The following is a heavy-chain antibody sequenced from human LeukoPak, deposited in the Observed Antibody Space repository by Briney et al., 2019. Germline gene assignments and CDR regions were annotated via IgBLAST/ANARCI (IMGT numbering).Heavy chain of an antibody. Sequence: GASVKVSCKASGYTFISYGISWVRQAPGQGLEWMGWISAYNGNTNYAQKFQGRVTMTTDTSTSTAYMELRSLRSDDTAVYYCAREWADSSGYYFHLDYWGQGTLVTVSS. J-gene: IGHJ4*02. D-gene: IGHD3-22*01. V-gene: IGHV1-18*01. CDR1: GYTFISYG. CDR3: AREWADSSGYYFHLDY. CDR2: ISAYNGNT.